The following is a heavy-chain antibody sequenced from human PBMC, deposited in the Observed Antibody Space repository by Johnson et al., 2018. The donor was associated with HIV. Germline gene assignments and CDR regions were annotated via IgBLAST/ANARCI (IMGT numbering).Heavy chain of an antibody. D-gene: IGHD6-13*01. Sequence: VLLVESGGGLVQPGGSLRLSCSASGFTFSSYALSWVRQAPGHGLEWVSVIYSGGSTHYADPVKGRFTLSRDKSKNTLYHQMNSLRAEDTAVYYCAREDGDSSSWAGAFDIWGQGTMVTVSS. V-gene: IGHV3-66*01. CDR1: GFTFSSYA. J-gene: IGHJ3*02. CDR3: AREDGDSSSWAGAFDI. CDR2: IYSGGST.